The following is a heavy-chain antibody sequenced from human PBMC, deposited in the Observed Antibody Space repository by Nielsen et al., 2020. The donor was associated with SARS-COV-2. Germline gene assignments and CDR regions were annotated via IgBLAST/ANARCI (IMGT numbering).Heavy chain of an antibody. V-gene: IGHV4-39*01. J-gene: IGHJ4*02. CDR1: GDYIRSDDYY. D-gene: IGHD4-23*01. CDR2: IYYSGST. CDR3: ARRGGIRWPDY. Sequence: SETLSLTCSVAGDYIRSDDYYWGWIRQPPGKGLEWIGSIYYSGSTYYNPSLKSRVTISVDTSKNQFSLKLSSVTAADTAVYYCARRGGIRWPDYWGQGTLVTVSS.